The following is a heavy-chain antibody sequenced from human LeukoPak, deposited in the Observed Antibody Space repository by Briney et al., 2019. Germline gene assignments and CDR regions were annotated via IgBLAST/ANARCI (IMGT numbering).Heavy chain of an antibody. D-gene: IGHD2-21*02. CDR1: GFTFSNYG. Sequence: GRSLRLSCSASGFTFSNYGMHWVRQAPGKGLEWVSSISRSAGSTYYADSVKGRFTISRDNSRNTLYLQMNSLRAEDTAVYYCAKACGGDCSSSYYYYALDVWGQGTTVTVSS. V-gene: IGHV3-23*01. J-gene: IGHJ6*02. CDR2: ISRSAGST. CDR3: AKACGGDCSSSYYYYALDV.